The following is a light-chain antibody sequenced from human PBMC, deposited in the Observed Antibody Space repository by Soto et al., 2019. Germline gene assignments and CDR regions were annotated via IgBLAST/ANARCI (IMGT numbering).Light chain of an antibody. CDR3: QQYGSSPFIT. Sequence: TQSPVTLSLSPGERATLSCRASQSVSSNLAWYQQRPGQAPRLLMSGASSRASGVPVRFSGSGSGTDFTLTISRLEPEDFAVYYCQQYGSSPFITFGQGTRLEIK. J-gene: IGKJ5*01. V-gene: IGKV3-20*01. CDR2: GAS. CDR1: QSVSSN.